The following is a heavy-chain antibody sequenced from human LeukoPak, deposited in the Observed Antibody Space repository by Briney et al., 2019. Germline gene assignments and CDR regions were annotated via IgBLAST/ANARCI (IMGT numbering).Heavy chain of an antibody. CDR3: AKVSYSGSYGDFDY. Sequence: PSETLSLTCAVYDGSFSGCYWSWIRQPPGKGLEWIGEIYLSGSTNYNPSLKSRVTISVDRSKNQFSLKLTSVTAADTAVYYCAKVSYSGSYGDFDYWGQGTLVTVSS. CDR1: DGSFSGCY. J-gene: IGHJ4*02. CDR2: IYLSGST. V-gene: IGHV4-34*01. D-gene: IGHD1-26*01.